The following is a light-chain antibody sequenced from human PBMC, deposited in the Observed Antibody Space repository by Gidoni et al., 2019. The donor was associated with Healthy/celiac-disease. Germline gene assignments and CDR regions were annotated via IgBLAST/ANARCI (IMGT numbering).Light chain of an antibody. CDR3: SSYTSSSTWV. J-gene: IGLJ3*02. V-gene: IGLV2-14*01. CDR2: DVS. Sequence: QSALTQPASASGSPGQSITISCTGTSSDVGGYNYVSRYQQHPGKAPKLMIYDVSNRPSGVSNRFSGSKSGNTASLTISGLQAEDEADYYCSSYTSSSTWVFGGGTKLTVL. CDR1: SSDVGGYNY.